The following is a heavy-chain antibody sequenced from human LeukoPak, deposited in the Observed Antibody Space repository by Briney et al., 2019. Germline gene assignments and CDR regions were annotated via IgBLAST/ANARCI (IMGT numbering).Heavy chain of an antibody. CDR2: ISASRGIT. Sequence: PGGSLRLSCAASGFNYSSYTMNWVRQAPGMGLEWLSYISASRGITYYADSVKGRFTISRDNAKNSLYLRMNSLRAEDTAVYYCVRGSLASGVVVYYYYYLDVWGKGTTVTVSS. V-gene: IGHV3-48*01. D-gene: IGHD3-3*01. J-gene: IGHJ6*03. CDR3: VRGSLASGVVVYYYYYLDV. CDR1: GFNYSSYT.